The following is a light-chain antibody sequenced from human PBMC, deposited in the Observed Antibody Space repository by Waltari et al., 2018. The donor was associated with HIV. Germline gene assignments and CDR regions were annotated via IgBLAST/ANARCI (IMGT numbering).Light chain of an antibody. CDR3: CSYVGTSTFVI. Sequence: QSALTQPASVSGSPGQSITISCTGTNSDVGTYNLVSWYQKHPGKAPKVIIYEATKRPSGVSNRFSGSKSGNTASLTISGLQAEDEADYYCCSYVGTSTFVIFGGGTKLTVL. J-gene: IGLJ2*01. V-gene: IGLV2-23*01. CDR2: EAT. CDR1: NSDVGTYNL.